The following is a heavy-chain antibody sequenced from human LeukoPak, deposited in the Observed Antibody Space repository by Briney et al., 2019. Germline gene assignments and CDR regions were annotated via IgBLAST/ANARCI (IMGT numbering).Heavy chain of an antibody. D-gene: IGHD1-1*01. CDR3: ASLVNNWNDDNWFDP. V-gene: IGHV4-59*01. CDR1: GGSISSYY. Sequence: SETLSLTCTVSGGSISSYYWSWIRQPPGKGLEWIGYIYYSGSTNYNPSLKSRVTISVDTTKNQFSLKLSSVTAADTAVYYCASLVNNWNDDNWFDPCGQGTLVTVSS. J-gene: IGHJ5*02. CDR2: IYYSGST.